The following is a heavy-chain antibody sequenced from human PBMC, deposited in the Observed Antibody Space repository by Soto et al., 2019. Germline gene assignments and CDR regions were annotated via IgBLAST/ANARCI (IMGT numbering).Heavy chain of an antibody. J-gene: IGHJ6*02. Sequence: PVGSLRLSCAASGFTFSSYAMSWVRQAPGKGLEWVSAISGSGGSTYYADSVKGRFTISRDNSKNTLYLQMNSLRAEDTAVYYCPPLYYGFWSGLVVRHYYYGMDVWGQGTTVTVSS. CDR2: ISGSGGST. V-gene: IGHV3-23*01. CDR3: PPLYYGFWSGLVVRHYYYGMDV. D-gene: IGHD3-3*01. CDR1: GFTFSSYA.